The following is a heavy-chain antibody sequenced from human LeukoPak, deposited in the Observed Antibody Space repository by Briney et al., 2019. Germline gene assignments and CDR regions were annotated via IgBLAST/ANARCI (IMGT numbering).Heavy chain of an antibody. V-gene: IGHV3-20*04. CDR2: INWNGGST. Sequence: GGSLRLSCAASGFIFDDYGMTWVRQAPGRGLEWVSGINWNGGSTGYADSVKGRFTISRDNAKNSLYLQMNSLRAEDTAFYYCARSGGYSLARDWFDPWGQGTLVTVSS. D-gene: IGHD2-15*01. J-gene: IGHJ5*02. CDR3: ARSGGYSLARDWFDP. CDR1: GFIFDDYG.